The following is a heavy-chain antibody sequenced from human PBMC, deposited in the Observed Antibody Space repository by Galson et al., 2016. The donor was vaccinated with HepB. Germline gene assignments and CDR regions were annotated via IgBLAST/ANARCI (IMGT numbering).Heavy chain of an antibody. V-gene: IGHV3-7*04. D-gene: IGHD2-15*01. CDR1: RLTFSTYW. CDR2: INQNGGGT. J-gene: IGHJ3*02. CDR3: ARDRSPAQANNWYDALDI. Sequence: SLRLSCAASRLTFSTYWMTWVRQAPGNGLEWVANINQNGGGTNYVDSVKGRFTISRDKAKNSLYLQMNSLRPEDTAIYYCARDRSPAQANNWYDALDIWGQGTLVTVSS.